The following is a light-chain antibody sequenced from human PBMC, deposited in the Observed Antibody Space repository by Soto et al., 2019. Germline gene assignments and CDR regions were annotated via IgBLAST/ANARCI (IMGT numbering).Light chain of an antibody. Sequence: EIVLTQSPATLSLSPGERATLSCRASQSMNSYLAWYQQKPGQAPRLLIYHASNRATGIPVRFSCSGSGTDFTLTINSLEPEDFAVYYCQQRSNWPPLTFGGGTKVEIK. V-gene: IGKV3-11*01. CDR2: HAS. CDR1: QSMNSY. CDR3: QQRSNWPPLT. J-gene: IGKJ4*01.